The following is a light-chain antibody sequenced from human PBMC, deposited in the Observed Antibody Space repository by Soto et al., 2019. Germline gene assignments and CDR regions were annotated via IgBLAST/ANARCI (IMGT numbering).Light chain of an antibody. J-gene: IGKJ1*01. Sequence: EIVLTQSPGTLSLSPGERATLSCRASQSVSSSYLAWYQQKPGQAPRLLIYGASSRATGIPDRFSGSGSGTDFTLTISRVEPEDFAVYYCQQFRTFGQGTKVDI. CDR3: QQFRT. CDR2: GAS. CDR1: QSVSSSY. V-gene: IGKV3-20*01.